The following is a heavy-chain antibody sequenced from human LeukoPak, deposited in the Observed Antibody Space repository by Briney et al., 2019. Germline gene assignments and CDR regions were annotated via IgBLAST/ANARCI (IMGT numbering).Heavy chain of an antibody. CDR3: TRSGYSNGYDF. Sequence: GGSLRLSCVASGFTFSGHWMHWVRQVTGKRLVAVSRITPDGGSTAYADSVKGRFTISRDNDKNTLYLEMNSLTAEDTALYYCTRSGYSNGYDFWGQGTLVTVSS. D-gene: IGHD6-19*01. J-gene: IGHJ4*02. CDR1: GFTFSGHW. CDR2: ITPDGGST. V-gene: IGHV3-74*03.